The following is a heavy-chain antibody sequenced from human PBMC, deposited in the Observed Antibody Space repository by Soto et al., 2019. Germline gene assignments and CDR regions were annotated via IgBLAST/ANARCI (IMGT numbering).Heavy chain of an antibody. V-gene: IGHV3-23*01. J-gene: IGHJ5*02. CDR2: ISGSGGST. Sequence: GGSLRLSCAASGFTFSSYAMSWVRQAPGKGLEWVSAISGSGGSTYYADSVKGRFTISRDNSKNTLYLQMNSLRAEDTAVYYCARYCSSTSCYVATGNWFDPWGQGTLVTVSS. CDR1: GFTFSSYA. D-gene: IGHD2-2*01. CDR3: ARYCSSTSCYVATGNWFDP.